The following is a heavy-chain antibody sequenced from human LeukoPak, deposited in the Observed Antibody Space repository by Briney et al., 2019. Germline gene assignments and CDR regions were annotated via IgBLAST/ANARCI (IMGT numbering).Heavy chain of an antibody. CDR3: ARSYGTYNWFDS. D-gene: IGHD1-14*01. Sequence: GGSLRLSCATSGFTFMNYAMSWVRQAPGKGLEWVSGTSGSGGSTYYADSLKGRFTISRDNSKDTLYVQMNSLRAEDTAVYYCARSYGTYNWFDSWGQGTLVTVSS. V-gene: IGHV3-23*01. J-gene: IGHJ5*01. CDR2: TSGSGGST. CDR1: GFTFMNYA.